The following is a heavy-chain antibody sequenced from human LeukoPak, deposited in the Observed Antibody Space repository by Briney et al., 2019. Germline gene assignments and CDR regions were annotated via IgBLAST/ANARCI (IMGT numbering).Heavy chain of an antibody. CDR1: GYTFTSYG. Sequence: ASVKVSCKASGYTFTSYGISWVRQAPGQGLEWMGWISAYNGNTNYAQKLQGRVTMTTDTSTSTAYMELRSLRSDDTAVYYCARDADTYYDFWSGYYKENDYWGQGTLVTVSS. D-gene: IGHD3-3*01. J-gene: IGHJ4*02. V-gene: IGHV1-18*01. CDR3: ARDADTYYDFWSGYYKENDY. CDR2: ISAYNGNT.